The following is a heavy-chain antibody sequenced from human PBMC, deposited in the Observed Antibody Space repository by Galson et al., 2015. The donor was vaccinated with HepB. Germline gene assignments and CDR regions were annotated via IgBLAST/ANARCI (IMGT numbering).Heavy chain of an antibody. CDR1: GFIFSTYG. J-gene: IGHJ4*02. V-gene: IGHV3-30*18. CDR3: AKGYYFSSGSFDY. D-gene: IGHD3-10*01. Sequence: SLRLSCAASGFIFSTYGMHWVRQAPGKGLEWLAVISYDGSNKYFTDSVKGRFTISRDNAKNTLHLQMNSLRAEDTAVYYCAKGYYFSSGSFDYWGQGTLVTVSS. CDR2: ISYDGSNK.